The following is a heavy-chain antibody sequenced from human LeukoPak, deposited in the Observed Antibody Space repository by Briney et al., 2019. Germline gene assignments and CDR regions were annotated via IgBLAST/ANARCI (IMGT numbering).Heavy chain of an antibody. CDR2: TNPNSGGT. CDR1: GYTFTGYY. CDR3: ARAAAAGRGYNWFDL. V-gene: IGHV1-2*02. Sequence: GASVKVSFKASGYTFTGYYMHWVRQAPGQGLEWMGWTNPNSGGTNYAQKFQGRVTMTRDTSISTAYMELSRLRSDDTAVYYCARAAAAGRGYNWFDLWGQGTLVTVST. D-gene: IGHD6-13*01. J-gene: IGHJ5*02.